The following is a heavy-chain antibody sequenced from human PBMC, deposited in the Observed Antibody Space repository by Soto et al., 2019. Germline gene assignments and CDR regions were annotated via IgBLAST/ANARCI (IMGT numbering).Heavy chain of an antibody. J-gene: IGHJ4*02. D-gene: IGHD6-19*01. CDR1: GGSVSSGHFY. V-gene: IGHV4-61*01. CDR2: IYYSGST. CDR3: ARSGSGSGWL. Sequence: QVQLQESGPGLVKPSETLSLTCTDSGGSVSSGHFYWSWIRQPPGKGLEWIGYIYYSGSTKYNPSLRSRVTILVDTSKNQFSLKLTSVTAADTAVYYCARSGSGSGWLGGQGTLVTVSS.